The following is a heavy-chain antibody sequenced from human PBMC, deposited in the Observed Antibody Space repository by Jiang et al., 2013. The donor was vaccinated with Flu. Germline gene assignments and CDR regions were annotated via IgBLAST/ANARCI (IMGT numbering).Heavy chain of an antibody. D-gene: IGHD3-22*01. J-gene: IGHJ4*02. V-gene: IGHV5-51*01. Sequence: KGLEWMGIIYPGDSDTSYSPSFQGQVTISADKSISTAYLQWSSLKASDTAMYYCARQRANYYDSSGPLDYWGQGTLVTVSS. CDR2: IYPGDSDT. CDR3: ARQRANYYDSSGPLDY.